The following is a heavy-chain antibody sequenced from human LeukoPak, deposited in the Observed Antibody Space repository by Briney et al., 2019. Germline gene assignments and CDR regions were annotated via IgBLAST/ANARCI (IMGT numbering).Heavy chain of an antibody. D-gene: IGHD2-15*01. CDR1: GGSIRSGDYY. J-gene: IGHJ5*02. CDR3: ARDLGFCSGGSCYSGPNWFDP. CDR2: IYYSGST. V-gene: IGHV4-30-4*01. Sequence: SETLSLTCTVSGGSIRSGDYYWSWIRQPPGKGLEWIGYIYYSGSTYYNPSLKSRVTISVDTSKNQFSLKLSSVTAADTAVYYCARDLGFCSGGSCYSGPNWFDPWGQGTLVTVSS.